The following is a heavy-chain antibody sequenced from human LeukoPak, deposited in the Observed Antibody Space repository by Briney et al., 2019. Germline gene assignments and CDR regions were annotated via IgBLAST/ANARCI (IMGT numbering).Heavy chain of an antibody. CDR3: ARAAGPNYYDSSGYYFRNWFDP. V-gene: IGHV1-46*01. CDR2: INPSGGST. CDR1: GYTFTSYY. J-gene: IGHJ5*02. D-gene: IGHD3-22*01. Sequence: ASVKVSCKASGYTFTSYYMHWVRQAPGQGLEWMGIINPSGGSTSYAQKFQGRVTMTRDMSTSTAYMELRSLRSDDTAVYYCARAAGPNYYDSSGYYFRNWFDPWGQGTLVTVSS.